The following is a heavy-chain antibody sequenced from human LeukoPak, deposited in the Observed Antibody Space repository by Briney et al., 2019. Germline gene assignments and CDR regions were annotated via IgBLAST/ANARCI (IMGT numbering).Heavy chain of an antibody. CDR2: IYYSGST. Sequence: PSQTLSLXCTVSGGSSSSGDYYWSWSRQPPGKGPEWIGYIYYSGSTYYNPSLKSRVTISVDTSKNQFSLKLSSVTAADTAVYYCARGGLEQLVEGFDYWGQGTLVTVSS. CDR1: GGSSSSGDYY. J-gene: IGHJ4*02. CDR3: ARGGLEQLVEGFDY. V-gene: IGHV4-30-4*08. D-gene: IGHD6-6*01.